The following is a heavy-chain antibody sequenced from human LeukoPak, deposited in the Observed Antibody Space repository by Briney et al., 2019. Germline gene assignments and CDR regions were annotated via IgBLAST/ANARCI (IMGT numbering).Heavy chain of an antibody. CDR3: ARRVHGSGSYLLYYFDY. CDR1: GGSISSSSYY. V-gene: IGHV4-39*01. D-gene: IGHD3-10*01. CDR2: IYYSGST. Sequence: SETLSLTCTVSGGSISSSSYYWGWIRQPPGKGLEWSGSIYYSGSTYYNPSLKSRVTISVDTSKNQFSLKLSSVTAADTAVYYCARRVHGSGSYLLYYFDYWGQGTLVTVSS. J-gene: IGHJ4*02.